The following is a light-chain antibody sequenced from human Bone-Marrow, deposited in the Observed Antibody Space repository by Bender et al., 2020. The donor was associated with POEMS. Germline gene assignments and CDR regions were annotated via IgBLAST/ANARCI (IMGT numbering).Light chain of an antibody. Sequence: QSALTQPRSVSGSPGQSVTISCTGTNRDVGDYDYVSWYQHHPGKAPKLIIYDVSKRPSGVPDRFSGSKSGNTASLTISGLQAEDEADYYCCSYAGIYVVFGGGTKLTVL. V-gene: IGLV2-11*01. CDR1: NRDVGDYDY. CDR2: DVS. J-gene: IGLJ2*01. CDR3: CSYAGIYVV.